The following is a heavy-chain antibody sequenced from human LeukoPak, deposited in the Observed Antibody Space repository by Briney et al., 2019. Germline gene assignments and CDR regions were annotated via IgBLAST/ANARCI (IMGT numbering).Heavy chain of an antibody. CDR2: IKQDGSEK. J-gene: IGHJ4*02. CDR1: GFTFSSYW. V-gene: IGHV3-7*01. CDR3: AKQRYGGEDY. D-gene: IGHD3-16*01. Sequence: GGSLRLSCAASGFTFSSYWMSWVRQAPGKGLEWVANIKQDGSEKYYVDSLKGRFIISRDNAKDSLYLQMNSLRAEDTAVYYCAKQRYGGEDYWGQGTLVTVSS.